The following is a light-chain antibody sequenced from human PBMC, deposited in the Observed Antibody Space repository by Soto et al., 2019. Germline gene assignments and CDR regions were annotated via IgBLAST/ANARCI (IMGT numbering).Light chain of an antibody. CDR1: QSVRSN. V-gene: IGKV3-20*01. Sequence: EIVMTQSPATLSVSPGERATLSCRASQSVRSNLAWYQQKPGQAPRLLIYGAFSRATDIPDRFSGSGSGTDFTLTINRLEPEDSAVYYCQQYGSLITFGQGTRLEIK. CDR3: QQYGSLIT. CDR2: GAF. J-gene: IGKJ5*01.